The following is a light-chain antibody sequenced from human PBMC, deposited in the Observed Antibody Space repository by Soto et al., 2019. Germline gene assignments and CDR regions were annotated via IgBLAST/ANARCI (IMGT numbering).Light chain of an antibody. J-gene: IGLJ1*01. CDR3: SSYTSSSTPYV. Sequence: SVLPQPATVSGSPGQSITISCTGTSSDIGAYNYVSWYQQHPVKAPKLMIYDVTNRPSGVSDRFSGSKSGNTASLTISGLQAEDEADYYCSSYTSSSTPYVFGTGTKVTVL. CDR1: SSDIGAYNY. V-gene: IGLV2-14*01. CDR2: DVT.